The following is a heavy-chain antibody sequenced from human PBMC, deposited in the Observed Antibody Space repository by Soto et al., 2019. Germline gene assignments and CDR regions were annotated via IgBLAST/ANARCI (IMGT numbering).Heavy chain of an antibody. CDR3: AKGLRGDIVVVVAATYYMDV. D-gene: IGHD2-15*01. CDR1: GFTFNNYG. V-gene: IGHV3-30*18. CDR2: ISYDGSKK. Sequence: VQLVESGGGVVQPGRSLRLSCAASGFTFNNYGMHWVRQAPGKGLEWVAVISYDGSKKNYVDSVKGRFTISRDNSNNTMDLQMNSLRAEDTAVYYCAKGLRGDIVVVVAATYYMDVWGKGTTVTVSS. J-gene: IGHJ6*03.